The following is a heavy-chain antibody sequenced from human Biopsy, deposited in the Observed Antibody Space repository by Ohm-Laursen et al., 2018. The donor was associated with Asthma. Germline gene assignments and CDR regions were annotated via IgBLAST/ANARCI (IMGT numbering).Heavy chain of an antibody. V-gene: IGHV4-39*01. J-gene: IGHJ4*02. CDR3: ARHWDWGSFFDY. CDR1: GGYMSSISYY. D-gene: IGHD7-27*01. Sequence: SETLSLTCTVSGGYMSSISYYWGWIRQPPGKGLEWMGSIFYTGRAYHNPSLKSRVTISVNTPKNHSPLKLSSVTAADTAVYYCARHWDWGSFFDYWGQGTPVTVSS. CDR2: IFYTGRA.